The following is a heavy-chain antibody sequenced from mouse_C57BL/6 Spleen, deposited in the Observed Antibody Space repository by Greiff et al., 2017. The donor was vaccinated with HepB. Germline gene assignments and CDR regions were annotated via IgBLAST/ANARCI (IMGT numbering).Heavy chain of an antibody. V-gene: IGHV1-9*01. CDR3: ARRDSSKTWFAY. D-gene: IGHD3-2*02. CDR2: ILPGSGST. J-gene: IGHJ3*01. CDR1: GYTFTGYW. Sequence: QVQLQQSGAELMKPGASVKLSCKATGYTFTGYWIEWVKQRPGHGLEWIGEILPGSGSTNYNEKFKGKATFTADTSSNTAYMQLSSLTTEDSAIYYCARRDSSKTWFAYWGQGTLVTVSA.